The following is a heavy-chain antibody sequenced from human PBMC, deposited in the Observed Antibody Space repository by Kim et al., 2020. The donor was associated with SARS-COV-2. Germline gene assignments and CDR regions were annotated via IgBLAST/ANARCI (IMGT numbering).Heavy chain of an antibody. CDR1: GFTFSDYY. CDR3: AGVSYGAASYYWFDP. Sequence: GGSLRLSCVASGFTFSDYYMSWIRQAPGKGLEWLSYISGVNSYTKYADSVKGRFTISRDNAKNSLFLQMNSLRAEDTAVYYCAGVSYGAASYYWFDPWGQGTLVTVSS. D-gene: IGHD3-10*01. CDR2: ISGVNSYT. V-gene: IGHV3-11*05. J-gene: IGHJ5*02.